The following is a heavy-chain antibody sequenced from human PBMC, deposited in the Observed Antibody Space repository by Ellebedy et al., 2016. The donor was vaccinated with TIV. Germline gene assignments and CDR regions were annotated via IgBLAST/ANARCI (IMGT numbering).Heavy chain of an antibody. D-gene: IGHD3-3*01. Sequence: ASVKVSXXASGYTFTSYGISWVRQAPGQGLEWMGWINPNSGGTNYAQKFQGRVTMTRDTSISTAYMELSRLRSDDTAVYYCAREARLRFLEWLSDPSLSYYMDVWGKGTTVTVSS. J-gene: IGHJ6*03. V-gene: IGHV1-2*02. CDR3: AREARLRFLEWLSDPSLSYYMDV. CDR1: GYTFTSYG. CDR2: INPNSGGT.